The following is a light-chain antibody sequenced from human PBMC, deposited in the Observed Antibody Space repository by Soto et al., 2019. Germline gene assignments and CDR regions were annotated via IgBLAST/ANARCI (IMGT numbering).Light chain of an antibody. V-gene: IGKV3-20*01. CDR3: PPYGTSLST. CDR1: QSVSSSY. J-gene: IGKJ3*01. CDR2: GTS. Sequence: EIGLTQSPGTLSLSPGERATLSCRASQSVSSSYLAWYQQKPGRAPRLLIYGTSSRATGIPDRFSGSGSGTDFTLIISRLEPEDFAVYSCPPYGTSLSTFGPGTKVAIK.